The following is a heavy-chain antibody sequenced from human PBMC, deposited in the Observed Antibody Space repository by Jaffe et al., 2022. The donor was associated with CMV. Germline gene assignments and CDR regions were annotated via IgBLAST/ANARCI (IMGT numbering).Heavy chain of an antibody. Sequence: EVQLVESGGGLVQPGGSLRLSCAASGFTFNRYWMQWVRQAPGKGLVWVSRINSDGSTTGYADSVKGRFTISRDNAKNTLYLQMNSLRAEDTAIYYCARDGIDYGESDNFDYWGQGTLVTVSS. CDR1: GFTFNRYW. D-gene: IGHD4-17*01. CDR2: INSDGSTT. V-gene: IGHV3-74*01. CDR3: ARDGIDYGESDNFDY. J-gene: IGHJ4*02.